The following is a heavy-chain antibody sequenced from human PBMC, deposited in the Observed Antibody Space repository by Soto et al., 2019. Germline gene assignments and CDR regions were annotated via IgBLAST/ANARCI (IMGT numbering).Heavy chain of an antibody. J-gene: IGHJ4*02. D-gene: IGHD3-16*02. CDR2: IYYSGST. CDR3: ARSQNRSYRAYYFDY. CDR1: GGSISSGGYY. Sequence: PSETLSLTCTVSGGSISSGGYYWSWIRQHPGKGLEWIGYIYYSGSTYYNPSLKSRVTISVDTSKNQFSLKLSSVTAADTAVYYCARSQNRSYRAYYFDYWGQGTLVTVSS. V-gene: IGHV4-31*03.